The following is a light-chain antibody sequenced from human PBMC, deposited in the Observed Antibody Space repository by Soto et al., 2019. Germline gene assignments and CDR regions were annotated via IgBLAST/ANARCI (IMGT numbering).Light chain of an antibody. Sequence: EVVMTQSPGTLSVSPGGRATLSCRASQGVTSYLAWFQQKPGQAPRLLIHGTSSRATGIPDRFSGSGSGTDFILTISRLEPEDVAVYYCKRYGSSPRWTFGQGTRLEIK. V-gene: IGKV3-20*01. CDR3: KRYGSSPRWT. CDR1: QGVTSY. CDR2: GTS. J-gene: IGKJ5*01.